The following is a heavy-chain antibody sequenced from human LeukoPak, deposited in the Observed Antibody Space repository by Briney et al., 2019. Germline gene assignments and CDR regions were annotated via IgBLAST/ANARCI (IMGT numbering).Heavy chain of an antibody. D-gene: IGHD3-10*01. CDR1: YYAISRGHY. CDR2: IYRDGDA. V-gene: IGHV4-38-2*02. Sequence: KPSETLSLICTVSYYAISRGHYWGWVRQPPGKGLEWITSIYRDGDATYNPSLKSRVTISVDTSKNQFSLKLSSVTAADTAVYYCARGRGSTILLWFGELGVYFDYWGQGTLVTVSS. J-gene: IGHJ4*02. CDR3: ARGRGSTILLWFGELGVYFDY.